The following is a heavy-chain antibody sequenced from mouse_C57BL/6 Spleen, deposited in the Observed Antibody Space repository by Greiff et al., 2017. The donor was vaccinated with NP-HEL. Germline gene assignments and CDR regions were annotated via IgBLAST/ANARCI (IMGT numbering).Heavy chain of an antibody. J-gene: IGHJ2*01. CDR1: GYAFSSSW. Sequence: QVQLQQSGPELVKPGASVKISCKASGYAFSSSWMNWVKQRPGKGLEWIGRIYPGDGDTNYTGKFKGKATLTADKSSSTAYMQRSSRTSEDSAVYFCAREGDYDGVFDYWGQGTTLTVSS. CDR2: IYPGDGDT. V-gene: IGHV1-82*01. CDR3: AREGDYDGVFDY. D-gene: IGHD2-4*01.